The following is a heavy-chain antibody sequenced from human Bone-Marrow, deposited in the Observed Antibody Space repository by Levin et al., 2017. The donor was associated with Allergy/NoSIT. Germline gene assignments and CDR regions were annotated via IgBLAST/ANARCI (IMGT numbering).Heavy chain of an antibody. J-gene: IGHJ4*02. Sequence: TSETLSLTCSVSAGSIGTYFWHWIRQSPGRGLEWMGYVYYSGSTNYNPSLKSRVTISVDTSKNQFSLNLRTVTAADTAVYFCARSPMGGTATTYFDSWGQGALVTVSS. D-gene: IGHD1-1*01. V-gene: IGHV4-59*01. CDR3: ARSPMGGTATTYFDS. CDR1: AGSIGTYF. CDR2: VYYSGST.